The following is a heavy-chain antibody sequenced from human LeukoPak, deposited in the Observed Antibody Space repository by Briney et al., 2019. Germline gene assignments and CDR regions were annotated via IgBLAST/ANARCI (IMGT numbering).Heavy chain of an antibody. CDR2: INHSGST. J-gene: IGHJ6*02. V-gene: IGHV4-34*01. CDR3: ARGPGGGYYDPYYYYGMDV. CDR1: GGSFSGYY. D-gene: IGHD3-22*01. Sequence: SETLSLTCAVYGGSFSGYYWSWIRQPPGKGLEWIGEINHSGSTNYNPPLKSRVTISVDTSKNQFSLKLSSVTAADTAVYYCARGPGGGYYDPYYYYGMDVWGQGTTVTVSS.